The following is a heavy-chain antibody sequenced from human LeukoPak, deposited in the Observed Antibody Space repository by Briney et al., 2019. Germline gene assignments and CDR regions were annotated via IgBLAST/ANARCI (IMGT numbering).Heavy chain of an antibody. V-gene: IGHV3-74*01. D-gene: IGHD5-18*01. CDR2: IKSDGSST. Sequence: PGGSLRLSCAASGFTFSSYWMHWVRQAPGKGLVWVSRIKSDGSSTSYADSVKGRFTISRDNAKNTLYLQMNSLRAEDTAVYYCAKVGAMVWLNYFDYWGQGTLVTVSS. CDR1: GFTFSSYW. CDR3: AKVGAMVWLNYFDY. J-gene: IGHJ4*02.